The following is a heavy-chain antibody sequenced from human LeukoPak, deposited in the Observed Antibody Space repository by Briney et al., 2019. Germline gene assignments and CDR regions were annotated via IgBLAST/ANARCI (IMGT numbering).Heavy chain of an antibody. D-gene: IGHD3-22*01. CDR2: ISGSGGST. J-gene: IGHJ4*02. Sequence: PGGSLRLSCAASGFTFSSYAMSWVRQAPGKGREWGSAISGSGGSTYYADSVKGRFTIYRDNSKNTLYLQMNSLRAEETAVYYCAKATLDYYYDSSGGFDYWGQGTLVTVSS. CDR1: GFTFSSYA. CDR3: AKATLDYYYDSSGGFDY. V-gene: IGHV3-23*01.